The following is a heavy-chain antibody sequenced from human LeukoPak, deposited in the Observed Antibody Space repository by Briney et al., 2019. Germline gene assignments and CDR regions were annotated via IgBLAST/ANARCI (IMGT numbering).Heavy chain of an antibody. CDR1: GYTFTSYD. CDR3: ARGGAGYYYYYYMDV. V-gene: IGHV1-8*01. D-gene: IGHD3-10*01. CDR2: MNPNSGNT. Sequence: ASVKVSCKASGYTFTSYDINWLRQATGQGLEWMGWMNPNSGNTGYAQKFQGRVTMTRNTSISTAYMELRSLRSDDTAVYYCARGGAGYYYYYYMDVWGKGTTVTVSS. J-gene: IGHJ6*03.